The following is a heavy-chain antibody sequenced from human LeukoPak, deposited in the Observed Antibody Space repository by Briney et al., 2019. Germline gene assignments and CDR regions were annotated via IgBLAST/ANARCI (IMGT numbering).Heavy chain of an antibody. V-gene: IGHV3-20*04. Sequence: RTGGSLRLSCAASGFTFDDYGMSWVRQAPGKGLEWVSGINWNGGSTTYAGSVEGRFTISRDNAKNSLDLQMNSLRAEDTALYYCARESRSGYYTTRSGYFDYWGQGTLVTVSS. D-gene: IGHD3-3*01. CDR1: GFTFDDYG. CDR2: INWNGGST. J-gene: IGHJ4*02. CDR3: ARESRSGYYTTRSGYFDY.